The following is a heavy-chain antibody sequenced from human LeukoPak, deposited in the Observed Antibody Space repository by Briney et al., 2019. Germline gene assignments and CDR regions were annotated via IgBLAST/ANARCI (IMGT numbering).Heavy chain of an antibody. CDR2: ISSSGSTI. CDR3: ARDLLGYCSSTSCPFDY. J-gene: IGHJ4*02. D-gene: IGHD2-2*01. V-gene: IGHV3-11*01. Sequence: GGSLRLSCAASGFTFSDYYMSWIRQAPGKGLEWVSYISSSGSTIYYADSVKGRFTISRDNAKNSLYLQMNSLRAEDTAVYYCARDLLGYCSSTSCPFDYWGQGTLVTVSS. CDR1: GFTFSDYY.